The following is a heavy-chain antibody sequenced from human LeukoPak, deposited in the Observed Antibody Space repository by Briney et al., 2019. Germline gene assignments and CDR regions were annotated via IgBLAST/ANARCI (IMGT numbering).Heavy chain of an antibody. V-gene: IGHV4-59*01. D-gene: IGHD1/OR15-1a*01. CDR2: IPDSGST. Sequence: SETLSLTCTVSSGSISSSYWTWIRQPPGKGLEWIGHIPDSGSTNYNPSLNSRVSISVDTSKNQFSLNLRSVTAADTAVYYCAEKDGTLWGQGILVTVAS. CDR3: AEKDGTL. CDR1: SGSISSSY. J-gene: IGHJ4*02.